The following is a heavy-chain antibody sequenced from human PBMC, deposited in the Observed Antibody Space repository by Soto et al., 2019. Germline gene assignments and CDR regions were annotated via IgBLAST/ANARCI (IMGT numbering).Heavy chain of an antibody. V-gene: IGHV1-3*01. CDR1: GYTFTSYA. D-gene: IGHD3-22*01. CDR3: AGYPDILVKGFEI. CDR2: INAGNGNT. Sequence: QVQLVQSGAEVKKPGASVKVSCKASGYTFTSYAMHWVRQAPGQRLEWMGWINAGNGNTKYSQKFQGRVTMTRDTAASTAYMALSSLRSEDTAVYYCAGYPDILVKGFEIWGQGTMVTVSA. J-gene: IGHJ3*02.